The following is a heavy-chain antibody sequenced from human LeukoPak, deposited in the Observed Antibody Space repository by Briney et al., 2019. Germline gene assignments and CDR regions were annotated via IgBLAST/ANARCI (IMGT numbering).Heavy chain of an antibody. CDR1: GYSFTSYG. Sequence: ASVKVSCKASGYSFTSYGISWVRQAPGQGLEWMGWISAYNGNTNYAQKLQGRVTMTTDTSTSTAYMELSSLRSEDTAVYYCARLSAISSVAGTSYWYFDLWGRGTLVTVSS. J-gene: IGHJ2*01. CDR3: ARLSAISSVAGTSYWYFDL. CDR2: ISAYNGNT. V-gene: IGHV1-18*01. D-gene: IGHD6-19*01.